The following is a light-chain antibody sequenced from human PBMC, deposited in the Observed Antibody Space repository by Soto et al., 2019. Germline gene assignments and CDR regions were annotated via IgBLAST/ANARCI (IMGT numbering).Light chain of an antibody. CDR3: QQYGSSVT. CDR1: QSVSSTS. CDR2: GAS. J-gene: IGKJ5*01. V-gene: IGKV3-20*01. Sequence: ETVLTQSPGTLSLSAGERATLSCRASQSVSSTSLAWYQQKPGQAPRLLIYGASSRATGIPDRFSGSGSGTDFTLTISSLEPEDFVVYVCQQYGSSVTFGQGTLLEMK.